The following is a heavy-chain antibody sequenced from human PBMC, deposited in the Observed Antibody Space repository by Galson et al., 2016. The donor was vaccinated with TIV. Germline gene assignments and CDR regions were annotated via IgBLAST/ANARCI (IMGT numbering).Heavy chain of an antibody. Sequence: TLSLTCNVSGGSISSGAYHWSWIRQHPGKALEWIGNIYDSGTTYYNPSLQSRVTISVDTFQNQFSLKLSSVTAADTAVYYCARWAETGSYYDYFQHWGQGTLVTVSA. J-gene: IGHJ1*01. CDR1: GGSISSGAYH. V-gene: IGHV4-31*03. D-gene: IGHD1-26*01. CDR3: ARWAETGSYYDYFQH. CDR2: IYDSGTT.